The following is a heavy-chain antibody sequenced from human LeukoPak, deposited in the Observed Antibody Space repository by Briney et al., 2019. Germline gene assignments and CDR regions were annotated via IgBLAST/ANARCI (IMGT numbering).Heavy chain of an antibody. CDR3: ARGGSYYMDYFDY. CDR1: GGSFSGYY. CDR2: INHSGST. D-gene: IGHD1-26*01. V-gene: IGHV4-34*01. Sequence: SETLSLTCAVYGGSFSGYYWSWIRQPPGKGLEWIGEINHSGSTNYNPSLKSRVTISVDTSKNQFSLKLSSVTAADTAVCYCARGGSYYMDYFDYWGQGTLVTVSS. J-gene: IGHJ4*02.